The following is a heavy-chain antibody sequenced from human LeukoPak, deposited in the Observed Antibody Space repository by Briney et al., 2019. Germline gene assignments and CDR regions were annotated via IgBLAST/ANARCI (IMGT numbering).Heavy chain of an antibody. Sequence: PGRSLRLSCAASGFTFSSYAMHWVRQAPGKGLEWVAVISYDGSNKYYADSVKGRFTISRDNSKNTLYLQMNSLRAEDTAVYYCARDLLDCSGGSCYGGWFDPWGQGTLVTVSS. CDR3: ARDLLDCSGGSCYGGWFDP. V-gene: IGHV3-30*04. J-gene: IGHJ5*02. CDR1: GFTFSSYA. D-gene: IGHD2-15*01. CDR2: ISYDGSNK.